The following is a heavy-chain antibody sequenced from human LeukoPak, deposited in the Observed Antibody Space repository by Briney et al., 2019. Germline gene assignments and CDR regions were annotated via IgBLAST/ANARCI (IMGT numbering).Heavy chain of an antibody. CDR1: GFTFSSYS. CDR3: AREIYDILTGSDY. V-gene: IGHV3-21*01. CDR2: ISSSSSYI. J-gene: IGHJ4*02. Sequence: GGSLRLSCAASGFTFSSYSMNWVRQAPGKGLEWVSSISSSSSYIYYADSVKGRFTISRDNAKNSLYLQINSLRAEDTAVYYCAREIYDILTGSDYWGQGTLVTVSS. D-gene: IGHD3-9*01.